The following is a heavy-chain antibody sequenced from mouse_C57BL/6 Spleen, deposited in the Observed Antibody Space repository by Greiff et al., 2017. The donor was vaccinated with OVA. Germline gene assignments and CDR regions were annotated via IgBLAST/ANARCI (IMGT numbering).Heavy chain of an antibody. J-gene: IGHJ3*01. CDR1: GFTFSSYA. CDR3: AREYDYDVDWFAY. Sequence: EVKLMESGGGLVKPGGSLKLSCAASGFTFSSYAMSWVRQTPEKRLEWVATISDGGSYTYYPDNVKGRFTISRDNAKNNLYLQMSHLKSEDTAMYYCAREYDYDVDWFAYWGQGTLVTVSA. D-gene: IGHD2-4*01. V-gene: IGHV5-4*01. CDR2: ISDGGSYT.